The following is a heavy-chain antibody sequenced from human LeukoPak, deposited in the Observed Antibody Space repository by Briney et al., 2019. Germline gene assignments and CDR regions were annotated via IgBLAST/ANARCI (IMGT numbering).Heavy chain of an antibody. CDR3: ARVDPIVVVVAATPSYYYYMDV. CDR1: GYTFTSYG. J-gene: IGHJ6*03. D-gene: IGHD2-15*01. CDR2: ISAYNGNT. Sequence: GASVKVSCKASGYTFTSYGISWVRQAPGQGLEWMGWISAYNGNTNYAQKLQGRVTMTTDTSTSTAYMELRSLRSDDTAVYHCARVDPIVVVVAATPSYYYYMDVWGKGTAATVSS. V-gene: IGHV1-18*01.